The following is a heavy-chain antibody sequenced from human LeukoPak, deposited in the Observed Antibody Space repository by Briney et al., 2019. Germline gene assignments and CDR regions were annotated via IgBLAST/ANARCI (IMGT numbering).Heavy chain of an antibody. CDR2: IHYSGST. CDR3: ARADHYGSGSYYSPYFDY. Sequence: SETLSLTCTVSGGSISSYYWSWIRQPPGKGLEWIGYIHYSGSTNYNPSLKSRVTISVDTSKNQFSLKLSSVTAADTAVYYCARADHYGSGSYYSPYFDYWGQGTLVTVSS. V-gene: IGHV4-59*01. CDR1: GGSISSYY. D-gene: IGHD3-10*01. J-gene: IGHJ4*02.